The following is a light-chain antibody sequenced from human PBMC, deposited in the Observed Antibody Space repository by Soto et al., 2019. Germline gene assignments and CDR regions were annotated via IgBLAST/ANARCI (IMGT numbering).Light chain of an antibody. CDR1: SSDIGGYKY. V-gene: IGLV2-14*01. J-gene: IGLJ1*01. CDR2: EVN. CDR3: GSYTSSSTLV. Sequence: QSALTQPASVSGSPGQSITISCTGTSSDIGGYKYVSWYQHQPGKAPKLMIYEVNNRPSGISNRFSGSKSGNTASLTISGLQAEDEADYYCGSYTSSSTLVFGTGTKVTVL.